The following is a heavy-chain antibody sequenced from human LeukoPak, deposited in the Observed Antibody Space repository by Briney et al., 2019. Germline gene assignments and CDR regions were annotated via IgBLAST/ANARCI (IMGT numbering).Heavy chain of an antibody. CDR2: ISGSGGST. CDR1: GFTFSSYA. J-gene: IGHJ4*02. CDR3: AKDGPGYSGYDYGY. Sequence: GGSLRLSCAASGFTFSSYAMSWVRQAPGKGLEWVSSISGSGGSTYYADSVKGRFTISRDNSKNTLYLQMNSLRAEDTAVYYCAKDGPGYSGYDYGYWGQGTLVTVSS. V-gene: IGHV3-23*01. D-gene: IGHD5-12*01.